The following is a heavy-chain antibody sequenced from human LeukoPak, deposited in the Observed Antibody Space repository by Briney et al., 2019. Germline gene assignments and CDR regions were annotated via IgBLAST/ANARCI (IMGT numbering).Heavy chain of an antibody. D-gene: IGHD6-13*01. CDR3: ARREAAAGKTFDY. CDR1: GSSFTSYW. CDR2: IYPGDSDT. V-gene: IGHV5-51*01. Sequence: GGSLKISCQGSGSSFTSYWIGWVRQMPGKGLEWMGIIYPGDSDTRYSPSFQGQVTISADKSISTAYLQWSSLKASDTAMYYCARREAAAGKTFDYWGQGTLVTVSS. J-gene: IGHJ4*02.